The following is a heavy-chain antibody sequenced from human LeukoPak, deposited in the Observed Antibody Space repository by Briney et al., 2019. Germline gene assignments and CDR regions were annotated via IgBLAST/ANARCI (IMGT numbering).Heavy chain of an antibody. D-gene: IGHD3-22*01. J-gene: IGHJ2*01. CDR1: GYTFTSYY. CDR3: ARDSSGYYCKSSWYFDL. CDR2: INPSGGST. V-gene: IGHV1-46*01. Sequence: ASVKVSCKASGYTFTSYYMHWVRQAPGQGLEWMGIINPSGGSTSYAQKFQGRVTMTRDRSISTAYMELSRLRSDDTAVYYCARDSSGYYCKSSWYFDLWGRGTLVTVSS.